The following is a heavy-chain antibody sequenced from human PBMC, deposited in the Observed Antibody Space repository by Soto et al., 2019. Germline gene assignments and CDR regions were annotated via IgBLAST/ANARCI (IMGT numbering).Heavy chain of an antibody. D-gene: IGHD4-17*01. CDR1: GFTFSSYW. J-gene: IGHJ3*02. CDR3: ARNGPIDYGDATIDDVAFDI. CDR2: INSDGSST. Sequence: EVQLVESGGGLVQPGGSLRLSCAASGFTFSSYWMHWVRQAPGKGLVWVSRINSDGSSTSYADSVKGRFTISRDNAKNTLYLQMSSLRAEDTAVYYCARNGPIDYGDATIDDVAFDIWGQGTMVTVSS. V-gene: IGHV3-74*01.